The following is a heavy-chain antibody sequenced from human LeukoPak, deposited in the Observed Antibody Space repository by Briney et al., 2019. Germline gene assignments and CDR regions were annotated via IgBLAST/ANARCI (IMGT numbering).Heavy chain of an antibody. V-gene: IGHV4-39*07. J-gene: IGHJ4*02. CDR2: IYYSGST. CDR1: GGSISSSSYY. CDR3: ARGSSWFPFDY. Sequence: SETLSLTCTVSGGSISSSSYYWGWIRQPPGKGLEWIGSIYYSGSTYYNPSLKSRVTISVDTSKNQFSLKLSSVTAADTAVYYCARGSSWFPFDYWGQGTLVTVSS. D-gene: IGHD6-13*01.